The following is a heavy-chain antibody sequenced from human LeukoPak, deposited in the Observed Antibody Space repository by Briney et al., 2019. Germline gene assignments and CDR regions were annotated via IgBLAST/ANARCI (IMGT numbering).Heavy chain of an antibody. Sequence: PGESLKISCKGSGYTFATYWIGWVRQMPGKGLEWMGIIYPGDSRTTYSPSFQGQVTISADKSIRTAYLQWNSLKASDTAMYYCARQITDQSSGYDSIDYWGQGTLVTVSS. V-gene: IGHV5-51*01. CDR3: ARQITDQSSGYDSIDY. D-gene: IGHD5-12*01. CDR2: IYPGDSRT. CDR1: GYTFATYW. J-gene: IGHJ4*02.